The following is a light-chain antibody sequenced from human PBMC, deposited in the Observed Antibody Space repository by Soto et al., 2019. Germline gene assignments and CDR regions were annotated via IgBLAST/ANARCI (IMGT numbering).Light chain of an antibody. CDR3: QQYISFSLT. CDR2: KAS. Sequence: DIQMTQSPSTLSASVGDRVTITCRASQSISTWLAWYQQKPGKAPKLLISKASSLESGVPSRFSGSGSGTEFTLTISSLQTDDFATYSCQQYISFSLTFGQGTKVEIK. J-gene: IGKJ1*01. V-gene: IGKV1-5*03. CDR1: QSISTW.